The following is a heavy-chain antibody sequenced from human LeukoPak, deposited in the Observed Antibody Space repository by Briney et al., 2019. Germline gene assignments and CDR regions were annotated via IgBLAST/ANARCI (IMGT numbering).Heavy chain of an antibody. CDR1: GYTFSSYW. J-gene: IGHJ4*02. Sequence: GESLKISCKGLGYTFSSYWVAWVRQMPGKGLEWMGIMYPDESDTRYSPAFQGQVTISVDKSISTAYLHWSSLTDSDSAIYYCARLDRNAYSPFAYWGQGPLVTVSS. CDR3: ARLDRNAYSPFAY. CDR2: MYPDESDT. V-gene: IGHV5-51*01. D-gene: IGHD5-24*01.